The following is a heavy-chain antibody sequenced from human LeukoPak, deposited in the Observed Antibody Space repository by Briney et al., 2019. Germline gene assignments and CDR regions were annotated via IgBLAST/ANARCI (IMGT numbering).Heavy chain of an antibody. CDR1: GGSISSYY. V-gene: IGHV4-59*08. Sequence: SETLSLTCTVSGGSISSYYWSWIRQPPGKGLEWIGYIYYSGSTNYNPSLKSRVTISVDTSKNQFSLKLSSVTAADTAVYYCARGLGYSSGWDRDYFDYWGQGTLVTVSS. J-gene: IGHJ4*02. D-gene: IGHD6-19*01. CDR2: IYYSGST. CDR3: ARGLGYSSGWDRDYFDY.